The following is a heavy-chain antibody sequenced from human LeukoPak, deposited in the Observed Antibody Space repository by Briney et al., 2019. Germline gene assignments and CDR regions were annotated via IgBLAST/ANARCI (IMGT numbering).Heavy chain of an antibody. J-gene: IGHJ4*02. V-gene: IGHV3-23*01. CDR2: IVGRGGTT. CDR1: GFTFPSYA. Sequence: GGSLRLSCAASGFTFPSYAMSWVRQARGKGLDGVASIVGRGGTTSYADSVKGRFTISRDNSKNTLYLLMNSLRAEDTAVYYCAKDPSYDFWSGFYPYFDYWGQGTLVTVSS. CDR3: AKDPSYDFWSGFYPYFDY. D-gene: IGHD3-3*01.